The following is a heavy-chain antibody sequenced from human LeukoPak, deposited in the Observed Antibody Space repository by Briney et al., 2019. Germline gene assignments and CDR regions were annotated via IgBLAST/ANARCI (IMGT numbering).Heavy chain of an antibody. V-gene: IGHV3-48*03. CDR2: ISSSGGTI. Sequence: GGSLRLSCAASGFTFSSYEMNWVRQAPGKGLEWVSCISSSGGTIYYADSVKGRFTISRDNAKNSLYLQMNSLRAEDTAVYYCARAVLYYYYGMDVWGQGTTVTVSS. CDR1: GFTFSSYE. J-gene: IGHJ6*02. CDR3: ARAVLYYYYGMDV.